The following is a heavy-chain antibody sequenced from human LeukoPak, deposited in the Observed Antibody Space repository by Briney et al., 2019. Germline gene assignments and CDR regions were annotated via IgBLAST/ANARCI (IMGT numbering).Heavy chain of an antibody. CDR3: ARGLAAAGNGDEAFDI. CDR1: GLTYSSYA. V-gene: IGHV3-23*01. D-gene: IGHD6-13*01. Sequence: GGSLSLSCAPSGLTYSSYAMSWVRQAPGRGLAGVSANSGSGGSTFYADFVKGRFTISRDKSKNTLYLQMNSLRAEDTAVYYCARGLAAAGNGDEAFDIWGQGTMVTVSS. CDR2: NSGSGGST. J-gene: IGHJ3*02.